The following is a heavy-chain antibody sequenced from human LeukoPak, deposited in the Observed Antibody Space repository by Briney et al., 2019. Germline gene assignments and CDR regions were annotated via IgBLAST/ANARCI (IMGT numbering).Heavy chain of an antibody. D-gene: IGHD6-19*01. J-gene: IGHJ4*02. CDR3: ARGSYSSGWSRAEYYFDY. CDR2: ISSSSGYI. Sequence: GGSLRLSCAASGFTSSGYSMCCVREALGKGLEWVSSISSSSGYIYYADSVKGRFTISRDNSKNTLYLQMNSLRAEDTAVYYCARGSYSSGWSRAEYYFDYWGQGTLVTVSS. CDR1: GFTSSGYS. V-gene: IGHV3-21*04.